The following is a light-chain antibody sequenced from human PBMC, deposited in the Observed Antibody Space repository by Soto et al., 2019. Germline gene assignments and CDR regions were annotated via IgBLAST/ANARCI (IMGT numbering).Light chain of an antibody. J-gene: IGKJ1*01. V-gene: IGKV1-5*03. CDR2: KAS. CDR1: QTISSW. CDR3: QQSYSYSEA. Sequence: DIQMTQSPSTLSGSVGDRVTITCRASQTISSWLAWYQQKPGKAPKLLTYKASTLKSGVPSRFSGSGSGSDFTLTISSLQPDDFATYYCQQSYSYSEAFGQGTKVELK.